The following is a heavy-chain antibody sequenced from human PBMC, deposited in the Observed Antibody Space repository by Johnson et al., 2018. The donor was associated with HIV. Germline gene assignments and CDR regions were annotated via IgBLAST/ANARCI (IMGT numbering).Heavy chain of an antibody. CDR3: AKDMSRIAAGSDAFDI. V-gene: IGHV3-9*01. CDR2: ISWNSGSI. Sequence: VQLVESGGGLVQPGGSLRLSCAASGFTFSSYAMHWVRQAPGKGLEWVSGISWNSGSIGYADPVKGRFPISRDNAKNSRYLQRNSLRAEDTALYYCAKDMSRIAAGSDAFDIWGQGTMVTVSS. D-gene: IGHD6-13*01. J-gene: IGHJ3*02. CDR1: GFTFSSYA.